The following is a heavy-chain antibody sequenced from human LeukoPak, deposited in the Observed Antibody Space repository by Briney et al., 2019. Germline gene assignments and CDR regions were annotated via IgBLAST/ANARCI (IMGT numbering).Heavy chain of an antibody. Sequence: GGSLRLSCAASGVIVSDHYMSWVRQAPGKGLEWVSVIYSGGSTYYAESVKGRFTISRDNSKNTVYLQMNSLRAVDTAAYYCAKSNYYDSSATFDYWGQGTQVTVSS. V-gene: IGHV3-53*01. D-gene: IGHD3-22*01. J-gene: IGHJ4*02. CDR2: IYSGGST. CDR1: GVIVSDHY. CDR3: AKSNYYDSSATFDY.